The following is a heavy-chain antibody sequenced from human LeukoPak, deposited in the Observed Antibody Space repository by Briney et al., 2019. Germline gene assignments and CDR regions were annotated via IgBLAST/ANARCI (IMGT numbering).Heavy chain of an antibody. CDR2: IYYSGST. V-gene: IGHV4-59*01. CDR3: ARRGSAWFFDS. J-gene: IGHJ4*02. CDR1: GGSISSYY. Sequence: SETLSLTCTVSGGSISSYYWSWIRQPPGKGLEWIGYIYYSGSTNYNPSLKSRVTISVDTSKNQFSLKLSSVTAADTAVYYCARRGSAWFFDSWGQGTLVTVSS. D-gene: IGHD6-19*01.